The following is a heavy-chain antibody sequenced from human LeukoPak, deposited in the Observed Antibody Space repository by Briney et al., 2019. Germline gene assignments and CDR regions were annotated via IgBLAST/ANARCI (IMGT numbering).Heavy chain of an antibody. J-gene: IGHJ3*02. CDR2: ICYSGST. D-gene: IGHD3-10*01. V-gene: IGHV4-31*03. CDR3: ATEHCVSRWLGELGGAFDI. CDR1: GGSISSGGYY. Sequence: PSETLSLTCTVSGGSISSGGYYWSWIRQHPGKGLEWFGYICYSGSTYCNPSLDSRVTISVDTFKNQFSLKLSFVTAAYTAVYYCATEHCVSRWLGELGGAFDIWGQGTMVTVSA.